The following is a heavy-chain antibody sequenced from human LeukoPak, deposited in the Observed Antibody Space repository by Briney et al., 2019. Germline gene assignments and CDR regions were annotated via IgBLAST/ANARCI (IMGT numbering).Heavy chain of an antibody. CDR2: INPNSGGT. CDR3: AVGVPYSSSWYGGFDP. D-gene: IGHD6-13*01. V-gene: IGHV1-2*02. Sequence: ASVKVSCKVSGYTFTGYYMHWVRQAPGQGLEWMGWINPNSGGTNYAQKFQGRVTMTRDTSISTAYMELSRLRSDDTAVYYCAVGVPYSSSWYGGFDPWGQGTLVTVSS. J-gene: IGHJ5*02. CDR1: GYTFTGYY.